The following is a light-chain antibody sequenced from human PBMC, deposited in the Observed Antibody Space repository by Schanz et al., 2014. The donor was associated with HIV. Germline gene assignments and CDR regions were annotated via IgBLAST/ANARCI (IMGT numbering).Light chain of an antibody. CDR3: ATWDDALNAWV. J-gene: IGLJ3*02. Sequence: QSVMTQPPSASGTPGQRVTISCSGTRSNIGSNTVNWYQQLPGTAPKLLIFINNQRPSGVPVRFSGSKSATSASLAISGLQSEDEADYYCATWDDALNAWVFGGGTKVTVL. V-gene: IGLV1-44*01. CDR2: INN. CDR1: RSNIGSNT.